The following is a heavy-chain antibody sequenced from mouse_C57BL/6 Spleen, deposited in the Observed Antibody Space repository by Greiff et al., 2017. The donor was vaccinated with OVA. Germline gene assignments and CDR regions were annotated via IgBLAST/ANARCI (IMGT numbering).Heavy chain of an antibody. CDR3: ARENYYGSRLYFDY. CDR2: IYPGSGST. D-gene: IGHD1-1*01. J-gene: IGHJ2*01. CDR1: GYTFTSYW. Sequence: QVQLQQPGAELVKPGASVKMSCKASGYTFTSYWITWVKQRPGQGLEWIGDIYPGSGSTNYNEKFKSKATLTVDTSSSTAYMQLSSLTSEDSAVYYCARENYYGSRLYFDYWGQGTTLTVSS. V-gene: IGHV1-55*01.